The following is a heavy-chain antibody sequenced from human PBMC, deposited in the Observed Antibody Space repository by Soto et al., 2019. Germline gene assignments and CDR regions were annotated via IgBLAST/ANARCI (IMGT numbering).Heavy chain of an antibody. V-gene: IGHV1-69*01. CDR1: GVTFSSYA. CDR2: IIPIFGTA. D-gene: IGHD3-9*01. J-gene: IGHJ6*02. CDR3: ARADTDPHYYYYYDMDV. Sequence: QVQLVQSGAEVKKPSSSVKFSCKASGVTFSSYATSWEQQAAGEALEWMDGIIPIFGTANYAQKCQGSVTITEDECTSTAYMEMRSLRSEDTTVYYWARADTDPHYYYYYDMDVCGRGSTVTVSS.